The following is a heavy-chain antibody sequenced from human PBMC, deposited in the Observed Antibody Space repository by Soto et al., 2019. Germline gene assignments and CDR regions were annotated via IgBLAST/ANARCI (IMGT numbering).Heavy chain of an antibody. CDR3: ARLPDCSGGSCYPGGGYYYYYGMDV. Sequence: PGESLKISCKGSGYSFTSYWISWVRQMPGKGLEWMGRIDPSDSYTNYSPSSQGHVTISADKSISTAYLQWSSLKASDTAMYYCARLPDCSGGSCYPGGGYYYYYGMDVWGQGTTVTVSS. V-gene: IGHV5-10-1*01. J-gene: IGHJ6*02. D-gene: IGHD2-15*01. CDR2: IDPSDSYT. CDR1: GYSFTSYW.